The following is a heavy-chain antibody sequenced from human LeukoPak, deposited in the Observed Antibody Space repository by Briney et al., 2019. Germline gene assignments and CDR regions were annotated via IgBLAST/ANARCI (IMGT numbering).Heavy chain of an antibody. J-gene: IGHJ5*02. CDR1: GGSISSGSFY. Sequence: SETLSLTCTVSGGSISSGSFYWSWIRQPPGEGLEWIGYIYHTGSTFYNPSLQSRVTISLDRSKNQFSLKLSSVTAADTAVYYCARARVIAAAGTANWFDPWGQGTLVTVSS. CDR3: ARARVIAAAGTANWFDP. CDR2: IYHTGST. D-gene: IGHD6-13*01. V-gene: IGHV4-30-2*01.